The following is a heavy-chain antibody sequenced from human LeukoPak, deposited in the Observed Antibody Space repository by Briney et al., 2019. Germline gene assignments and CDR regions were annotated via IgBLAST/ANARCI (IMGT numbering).Heavy chain of an antibody. V-gene: IGHV4-4*07. CDR1: GGSLSSYY. CDR2: IYTSGST. D-gene: IGHD4-17*01. J-gene: IGHJ5*02. Sequence: SETLSLTCTVSGGSLSSYYWSWIRQPAGKGLEWIGRIYTSGSTNYNTSLKRRVTMSVDTSKNQFSLELSSVTAADTAVYYCARDPIMTTVTTETTAWFDPWGQGTLVTVSS. CDR3: ARDPIMTTVTTETTAWFDP.